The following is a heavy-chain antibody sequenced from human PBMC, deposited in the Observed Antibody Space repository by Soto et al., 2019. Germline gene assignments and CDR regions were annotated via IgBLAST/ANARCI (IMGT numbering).Heavy chain of an antibody. D-gene: IGHD4-17*01. CDR3: AKDGTTVVTLFDY. J-gene: IGHJ4*02. CDR1: GFTFSHYG. V-gene: IGHV3-33*06. CDR2: IWSDGSTK. Sequence: QVQLVESGGGVVQPGRSLRLSCAASGFTFSHYGMHWVRQAPGKGLGWVAIIWSDGSTKYYADSVKGRFTVSRDNSKNTVYLQMNSLRAEDTAVYYCAKDGTTVVTLFDYWGQGTPVTVSS.